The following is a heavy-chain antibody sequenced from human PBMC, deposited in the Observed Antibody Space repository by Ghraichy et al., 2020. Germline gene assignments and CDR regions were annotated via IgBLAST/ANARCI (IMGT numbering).Heavy chain of an antibody. D-gene: IGHD7-27*01. CDR2: IWYDGTEK. J-gene: IGHJ4*02. Sequence: GGSLRLSCEASGFIFSSYGIHWVRQAPGKGLEWVAVIWYDGTEKYYLDSVKGRFTISKDNSKNTVYLQMNSLRTEDTAIYFCARDTGFFDYWGQGTLVTVSS. CDR3: ARDTGFFDY. CDR1: GFIFSSYG. V-gene: IGHV3-33*01.